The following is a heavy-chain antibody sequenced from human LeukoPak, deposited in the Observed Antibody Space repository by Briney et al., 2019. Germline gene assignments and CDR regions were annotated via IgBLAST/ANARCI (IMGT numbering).Heavy chain of an antibody. Sequence: PSETLSLTCAVSGGSISSSNWWNWVRQPPGKGLEWIGENYHSGSTNYTPSLKSRVTISVDKSKNQFSLKLTSVTAADTAVYYCARAGYYDSSGYYSFDYWGQGTLVTVFS. CDR1: GGSISSSNW. J-gene: IGHJ4*02. CDR2: NYHSGST. CDR3: ARAGYYDSSGYYSFDY. D-gene: IGHD3-22*01. V-gene: IGHV4-4*02.